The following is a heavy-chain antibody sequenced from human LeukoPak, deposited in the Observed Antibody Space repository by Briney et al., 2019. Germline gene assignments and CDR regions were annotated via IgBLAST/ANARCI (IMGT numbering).Heavy chain of an antibody. J-gene: IGHJ5*02. CDR3: ASSGALLWPRFDP. D-gene: IGHD3-10*01. V-gene: IGHV3-23*01. CDR2: MSGSDGST. CDR1: GLTFSGYA. Sequence: GGSLRLSCAASGLTFSGYAMSWVRQAPGKGLEWVSVMSGSDGSTYYADSVKGRFTISRDNSKNTLYLQMNSLRAEDTAVYYCASSGALLWPRFDPWGQGTLVTVSS.